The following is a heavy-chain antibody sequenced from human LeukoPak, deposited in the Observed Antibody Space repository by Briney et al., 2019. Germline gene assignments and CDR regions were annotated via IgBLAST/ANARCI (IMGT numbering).Heavy chain of an antibody. V-gene: IGHV1-2*02. CDR2: INPNSGGT. J-gene: IGHJ4*02. CDR1: GYTFTGYY. D-gene: IGHD6-19*01. Sequence: ASVKVSCKASGYTFTGYYMHRVRQAPGQGLEGMGWINPNSGGTNYAQKFQGRVTMTRDTSISTAYMELSRLRSDDTAVYYCAREGSIAVAGTDYWGQGTLVTVSS. CDR3: AREGSIAVAGTDY.